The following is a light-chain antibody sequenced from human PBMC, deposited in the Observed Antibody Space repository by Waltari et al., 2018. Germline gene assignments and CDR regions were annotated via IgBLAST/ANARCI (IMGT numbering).Light chain of an antibody. Sequence: QSALTQSPSVSGSSGQSVTISCTGTSSDIGSYNRVAWYQQPPGTAPKLMIFEVSKRPSGVPDRFSGSKSGNTASLTISGLQAEDEADYYCTSYTRGSTPVVFGGGTKLTVL. CDR2: EVS. CDR3: TSYTRGSTPVV. J-gene: IGLJ3*02. CDR1: SSDIGSYNR. V-gene: IGLV2-18*02.